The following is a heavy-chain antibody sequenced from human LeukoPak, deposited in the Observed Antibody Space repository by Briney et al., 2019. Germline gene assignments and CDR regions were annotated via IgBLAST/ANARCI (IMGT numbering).Heavy chain of an antibody. CDR3: ATGPLLVGAIDYLDY. CDR1: GYTLTELS. Sequence: ASVKVSCKVSGYTLTELSMHWVRQAPGKGLEWMGGFDPEDGETIYAQKFQGRVTMTEGTSTDTAYMELSSLRSEDTAVYYCATGPLLVGAIDYLDYWGQGTLVTVSS. V-gene: IGHV1-24*01. CDR2: FDPEDGET. D-gene: IGHD1-26*01. J-gene: IGHJ4*02.